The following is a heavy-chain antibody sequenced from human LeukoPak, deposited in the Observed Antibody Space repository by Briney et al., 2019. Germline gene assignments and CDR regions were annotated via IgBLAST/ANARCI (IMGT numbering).Heavy chain of an antibody. CDR2: ISAYNGNT. V-gene: IGHV1-18*01. J-gene: IGHJ4*02. D-gene: IGHD2-2*01. CDR3: ARDICGSTTCLLYYFDY. Sequence: ASVKVSCKASGYTFSSYGISWVRQAPGQGLEWMGWISAYNGNTKYVQKLQGRVTMTTDTSTSTAYMELRSLRSDDTAVYYCARDICGSTTCLLYYFDYWGQGTLVTVS. CDR1: GYTFSSYG.